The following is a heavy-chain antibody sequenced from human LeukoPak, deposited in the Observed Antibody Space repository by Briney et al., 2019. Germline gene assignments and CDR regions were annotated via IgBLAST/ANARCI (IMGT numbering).Heavy chain of an antibody. CDR1: GYDFIDQY. J-gene: IGHJ4*02. CDR2: MNANGGGT. CDR3: AKGRSAVPDF. Sequence: GASVKVSCKASGYDFIDQYIHWVRQAPGQGLEWMGWMNANGGGTKYAQKFKDRVTLTRATSISTAYMGLRSLTNGDTAVYYCAKGRSAVPDFWGQGTLVTVSS. D-gene: IGHD6-19*01. V-gene: IGHV1-2*02.